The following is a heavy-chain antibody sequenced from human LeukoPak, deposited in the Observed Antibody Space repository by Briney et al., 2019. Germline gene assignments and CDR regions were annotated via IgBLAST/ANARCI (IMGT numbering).Heavy chain of an antibody. CDR1: GGSITSISHH. D-gene: IGHD1-26*01. Sequence: PSETLSLTCTVSGGSITSISHHWGWIRQPPGKGLEWIGSTYYSTSTQYNPSLKSRVTISVDTSKNQFSLKLSSVTAADTAVYYCARQTCYSGRCYNYYHYRMDVWGQGTTVTVSS. J-gene: IGHJ6*02. CDR3: ARQTCYSGRCYNYYHYRMDV. V-gene: IGHV4-39*01. CDR2: TYYSTST.